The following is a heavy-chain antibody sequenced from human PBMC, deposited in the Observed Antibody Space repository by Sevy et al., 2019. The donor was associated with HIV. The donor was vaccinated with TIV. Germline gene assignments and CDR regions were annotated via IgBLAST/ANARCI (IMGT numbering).Heavy chain of an antibody. CDR2: ISSSGSTI. CDR1: GFTLSSYE. J-gene: IGHJ4*02. CDR3: ARRTGFYYGSGIYFDY. D-gene: IGHD3-10*01. Sequence: GGSLRLSCAASGFTLSSYEMNWVRQAPGKGLEWVSYISSSGSTIYYADSVKGRFTISRDNAKNSLYLQMNSLRAEDTAVYYCARRTGFYYGSGIYFDYWGQGTLVTVSS. V-gene: IGHV3-48*03.